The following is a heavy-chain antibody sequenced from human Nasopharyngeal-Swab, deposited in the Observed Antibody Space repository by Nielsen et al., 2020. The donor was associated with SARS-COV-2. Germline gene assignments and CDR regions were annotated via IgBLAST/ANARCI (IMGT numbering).Heavy chain of an antibody. CDR2: INGDGSTL. J-gene: IGHJ2*01. V-gene: IGHV3-74*01. D-gene: IGHD3-10*01. CDR3: ARGLTARGMNWYFDL. Sequence: GESLKISCAASGFTFSNYWMHWVRRAPGKGLVWVSRINGDGSTLDHADSVKGRFTISRDNAKNTLYLQMNSLRAEDTAVYYCARGLTARGMNWYFDLWGRGTLVTVSS. CDR1: GFTFSNYW.